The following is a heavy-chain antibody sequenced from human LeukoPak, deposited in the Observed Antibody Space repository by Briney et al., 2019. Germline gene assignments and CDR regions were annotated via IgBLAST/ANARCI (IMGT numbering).Heavy chain of an antibody. CDR2: IIPILGIA. J-gene: IGHJ5*02. Sequence: SVKVSCKASGGTFSSYTISWVRQAPGQGLEWMGRIIPILGIANYAQKFQGRVTTTADKSTSTAYMELSSLRSEDTAVYYCARSGEVVPAAITTTLGWFDPWGQGTLVTVSS. CDR1: GGTFSSYT. CDR3: ARSGEVVPAAITTTLGWFDP. V-gene: IGHV1-69*02. D-gene: IGHD2-2*01.